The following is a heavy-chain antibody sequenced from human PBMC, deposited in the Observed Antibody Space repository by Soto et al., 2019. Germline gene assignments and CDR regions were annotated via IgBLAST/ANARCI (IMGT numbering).Heavy chain of an antibody. CDR3: ARDGIVLVPAAPRQWYLDAYYYYGMDV. CDR2: ISSSGSTI. Sequence: SRIRQAPGKGLEWVSSISSSGSTIYYADSVKGRFTISRDNAKNSLYLQMNSLRAEDTAVYYCARDGIVLVPAAPRQWYLDAYYYYGMDVWGQGTTVTVSS. D-gene: IGHD2-2*01. V-gene: IGHV3-11*01. J-gene: IGHJ6*02.